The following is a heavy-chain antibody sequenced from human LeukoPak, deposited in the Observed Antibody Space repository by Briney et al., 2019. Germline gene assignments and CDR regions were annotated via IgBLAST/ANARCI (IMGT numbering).Heavy chain of an antibody. CDR1: GGSISSYY. CDR2: IYYSGST. CDR3: ARGRFYASGRLPFDY. D-gene: IGHD3-10*01. J-gene: IGHJ4*02. Sequence: SETLSLTCTVSGGSISSYYWSWIRQPPGKGLEWIGYIYYSGSTNYNPSLKSRVTISINTSKNQFSLKLTSVTAADTAVYYCARGRFYASGRLPFDYWGQGTLVTVSS. V-gene: IGHV4-59*12.